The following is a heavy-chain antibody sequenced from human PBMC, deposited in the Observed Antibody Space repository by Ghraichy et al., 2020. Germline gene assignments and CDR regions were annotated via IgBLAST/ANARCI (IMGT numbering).Heavy chain of an antibody. CDR2: INHSGST. D-gene: IGHD3-22*01. Sequence: SETLSLTCAVYGGSFSGYYWSWIRQPPGKGLEWIGEINHSGSTNYNPSLKSRVTISVDTSKNQFSLKLSSVTAADTAVYYCARVGWLSHSAKGRFDPWGQGTLVTVSS. CDR3: ARVGWLSHSAKGRFDP. CDR1: GGSFSGYY. J-gene: IGHJ5*02. V-gene: IGHV4-34*01.